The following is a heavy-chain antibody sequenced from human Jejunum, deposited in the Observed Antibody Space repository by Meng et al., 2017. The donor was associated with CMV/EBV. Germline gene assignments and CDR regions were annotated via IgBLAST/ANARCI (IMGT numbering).Heavy chain of an antibody. D-gene: IGHD3-10*01. CDR1: GAPTSVSCYC. CDR3: ARDPTPDGSDY. CDR2: VYYSGST. V-gene: IGHV4-39*07. J-gene: IGHJ4*02. Sequence: QLHPHGCSPGLVKPAESLSLTCSMSGAPTSVSCYCWGWIRRPPGKGLEWIGGVYYSGSTYYNPSLESRVTISVDPSKNQFSLKLTSVTAADTATYYCARDPTPDGSDYWGRGTLVTVSS.